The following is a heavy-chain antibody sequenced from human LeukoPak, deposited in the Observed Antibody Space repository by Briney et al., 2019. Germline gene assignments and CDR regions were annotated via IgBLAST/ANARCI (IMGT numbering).Heavy chain of an antibody. D-gene: IGHD3-10*01. V-gene: IGHV4-39*01. CDR3: ARYQGGTMFDI. CDR2: INYSGDT. Sequence: SETLSLTCPVSGVSISSRTHYWGWIRQPPGKGLEWIVSINYSGDTYYNPSLKTRLAISRDTTKNQFYLKVTSVTAADTAVYYCARYQGGTMFDIWGQGTKVTVSS. CDR1: GVSISSRTHY. J-gene: IGHJ3*02.